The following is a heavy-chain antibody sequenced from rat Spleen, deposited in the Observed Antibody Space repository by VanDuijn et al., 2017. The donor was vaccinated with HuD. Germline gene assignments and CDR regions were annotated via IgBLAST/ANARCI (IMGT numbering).Heavy chain of an antibody. CDR3: TRGYVMDA. Sequence: EVQLVESDGGLVQPGRSLKLSCAASGFTFSDCYMAWVRQAPTKGLEWVATISYDGSNTHYRDSVKGRFTISRDNAKNTQYLQMDSLRSEDTATYYCTRGYVMDAWGQGASVTVSS. V-gene: IGHV5-29*01. CDR2: ISYDGSNT. J-gene: IGHJ4*01. CDR1: GFTFSDCY.